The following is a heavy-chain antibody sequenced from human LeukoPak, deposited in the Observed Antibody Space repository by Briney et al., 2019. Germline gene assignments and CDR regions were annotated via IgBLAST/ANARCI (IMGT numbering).Heavy chain of an antibody. Sequence: SETLSLTCTVSGYSISSGYYWGWIRQPPGKGLEWIGSIYHSGSTYYNPSLKSRVTISVDTSKNQFSLKLSSVTAADTAVYYCASLDCSGGSCYSTYYYYMDVWGKGTTVTVSS. D-gene: IGHD2-15*01. J-gene: IGHJ6*03. CDR3: ASLDCSGGSCYSTYYYYMDV. CDR2: IYHSGST. CDR1: GYSISSGYY. V-gene: IGHV4-38-2*02.